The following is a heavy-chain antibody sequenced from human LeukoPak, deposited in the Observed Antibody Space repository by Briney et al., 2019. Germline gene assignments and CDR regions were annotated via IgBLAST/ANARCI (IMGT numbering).Heavy chain of an antibody. D-gene: IGHD6-13*01. CDR2: ISSSSSTI. Sequence: GGSLRLSCAASGFTFSSYSMNWVRQAPGKGLEWVSYISSSSSTIYYADSVKGRFTISRDNAKNSLYLQMNSLRAEDTAVYYCARDLLRYSSSWSRSWGQGTLVTVSS. CDR1: GFTFSSYS. V-gene: IGHV3-48*04. CDR3: ARDLLRYSSSWSRS. J-gene: IGHJ4*02.